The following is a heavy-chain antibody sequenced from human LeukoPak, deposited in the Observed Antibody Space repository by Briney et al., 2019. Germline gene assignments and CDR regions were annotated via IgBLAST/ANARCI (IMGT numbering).Heavy chain of an antibody. CDR3: ARDLFMLGASSSDYGMDV. CDR2: IIPIFGTA. Sequence: SVKVSCKASGGTFSGYAISWVRQAPGQGLEWMGGIIPIFGTANYAQKFQGRVTITADESTSTAYMELSSLRSEDTAVYYCARDLFMLGASSSDYGMDVWGQGTTVTVSS. J-gene: IGHJ6*02. V-gene: IGHV1-69*13. CDR1: GGTFSGYA. D-gene: IGHD6-6*01.